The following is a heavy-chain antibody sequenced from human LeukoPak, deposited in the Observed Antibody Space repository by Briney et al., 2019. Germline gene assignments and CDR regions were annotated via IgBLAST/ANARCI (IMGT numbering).Heavy chain of an antibody. V-gene: IGHV5-51*01. CDR1: GSSFTSNW. D-gene: IGHD5-24*01. CDR3: ARLKDGYNLYYFDY. J-gene: IGHJ4*02. CDR2: IYPGDSDT. Sequence: GESLQISCKGSGSSFTSNWIGWVRQMPGKGLEWMGIIYPGDSDTRYSPSFQGQVTISADKSISTAYLQWSSLKASDTAMYYCARLKDGYNLYYFDYWGQGTLVTVSS.